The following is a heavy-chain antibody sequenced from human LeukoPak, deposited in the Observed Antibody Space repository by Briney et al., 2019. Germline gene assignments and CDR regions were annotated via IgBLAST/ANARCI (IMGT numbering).Heavy chain of an antibody. Sequence: GGSLRPSCAASGFTFSSYAMSWVRQAPGKGLEWVSAISGSGGSTNYADSVKGRFTISRDNFKNTLYLQMNSLRAEDTAIYYCAKGTVGYCSGGSCYPIDYWGQGTLVTVSS. J-gene: IGHJ4*02. V-gene: IGHV3-23*01. D-gene: IGHD2-15*01. CDR1: GFTFSSYA. CDR3: AKGTVGYCSGGSCYPIDY. CDR2: ISGSGGST.